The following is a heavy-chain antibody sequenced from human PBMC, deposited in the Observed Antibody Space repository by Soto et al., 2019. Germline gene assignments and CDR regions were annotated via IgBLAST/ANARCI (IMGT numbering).Heavy chain of an antibody. J-gene: IGHJ4*01. D-gene: IGHD5-12*01. V-gene: IGHV3-23*01. CDR1: GFTFSSYV. CDR2: ISGSGSGT. Sequence: EVQLLESGGGLVQPGGSLRLSCAASGFTFSSYVMSWVRQDPGKGLEWVSAISGSGSGTYYADSVKGRFTISRDNSKNTLYVQMNSRRAEDTAVYDCVTGRSGYDFDYWCHGNLVTVSS. CDR3: VTGRSGYDFDY.